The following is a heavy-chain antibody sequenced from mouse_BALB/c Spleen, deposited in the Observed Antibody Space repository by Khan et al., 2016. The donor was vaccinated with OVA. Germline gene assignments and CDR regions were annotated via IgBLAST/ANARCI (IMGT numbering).Heavy chain of an antibody. D-gene: IGHD1-2*01. Sequence: EVELVESGGGLVQPGGSRKLSCAASGFTFSDYGMAWVRQAPGKGPEWVAFISDLAYTIYYADTVTGRFTISREHAKHTLYLEMSSLRSEDTAIYYGARGGGTAPFAYWGLGTLVTVSA. CDR3: ARGGGTAPFAY. CDR1: GFTFSDYG. J-gene: IGHJ3*01. CDR2: ISDLAYTI. V-gene: IGHV5-15*02.